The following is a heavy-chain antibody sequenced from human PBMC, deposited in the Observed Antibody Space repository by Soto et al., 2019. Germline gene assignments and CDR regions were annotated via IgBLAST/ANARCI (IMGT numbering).Heavy chain of an antibody. V-gene: IGHV3-30*03. CDR2: ISYDGSNK. Sequence: QVQLVESGGGVVQPGRSLRLSCAASGFTFSSYGMHWVRQAPGKGLEWVAVISYDGSNKYYADSVKGRFTISRDNSKNTLYLQMNSLRAEDTAVYYCASSMHYYDSSGYYPIQDYWGQGTLATVSS. D-gene: IGHD3-22*01. CDR3: ASSMHYYDSSGYYPIQDY. J-gene: IGHJ4*02. CDR1: GFTFSSYG.